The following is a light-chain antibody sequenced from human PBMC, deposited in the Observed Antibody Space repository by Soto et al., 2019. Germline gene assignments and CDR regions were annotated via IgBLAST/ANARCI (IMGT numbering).Light chain of an antibody. V-gene: IGKV2-28*01. Sequence: DIVMTQSPLSLPVTPGEPASISCRSSQSLLHSNGYNYLDWYLQKPGQSPQLLIYLGSNRASGVPDRFSGSVSGTDFTLKISRVEAEDVGVYYCMQALQTPRTVGQGTKVEIK. CDR1: QSLLHSNGYNY. J-gene: IGKJ1*01. CDR2: LGS. CDR3: MQALQTPRT.